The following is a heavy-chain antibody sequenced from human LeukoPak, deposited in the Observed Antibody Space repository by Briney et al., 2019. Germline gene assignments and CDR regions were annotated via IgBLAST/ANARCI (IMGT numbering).Heavy chain of an antibody. V-gene: IGHV1-69*04. D-gene: IGHD6-19*01. CDR1: GGTFSSYS. J-gene: IGHJ4*02. CDR3: AGEEEGGVTVGGTPFDY. CDR2: IIPTLGIA. Sequence: EASVKVSCKASGGTFSSYSITWVRQAPGQGLEWMGRIIPTLGIANYAQKFQGRVTITADKSTSTAYMELSSLRSEDTAVYYCAGEEEGGVTVGGTPFDYWGQGTLVT.